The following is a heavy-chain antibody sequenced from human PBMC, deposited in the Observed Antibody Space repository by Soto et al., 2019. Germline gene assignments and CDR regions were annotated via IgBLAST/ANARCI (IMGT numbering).Heavy chain of an antibody. D-gene: IGHD2-2*01. J-gene: IGHJ5*02. Sequence: QVQLVQSGAEVKKPGSSVKVSCKASGVTFTSYAISWVRQAPGQGLEWLGGVIPIFGTANYAQKFQGRVTIAADESTSTAYMELSSLRSEATAVYYCARDRRYCSSTSCNWSDPWGQGTLVTVSS. CDR3: ARDRRYCSSTSCNWSDP. CDR1: GVTFTSYA. CDR2: VIPIFGTA. V-gene: IGHV1-69*01.